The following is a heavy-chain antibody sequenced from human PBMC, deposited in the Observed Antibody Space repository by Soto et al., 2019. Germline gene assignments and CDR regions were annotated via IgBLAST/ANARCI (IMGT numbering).Heavy chain of an antibody. J-gene: IGHJ4*02. D-gene: IGHD4-17*01. CDR2: IYYSGRT. V-gene: IGHV4-59*01. Sequence: QVQLQESGPGLVKPSETLSLTCTVSGGSIRDYFWTWIRQPPGKGLEWIGYIYYSGRTNYNSSLKSRVSIPVDTSKNHCSLQLRAVTAADAAVYYCARVGGDDFGDSGGFDYWGQGTLVTVSS. CDR1: GGSIRDYF. CDR3: ARVGGDDFGDSGGFDY.